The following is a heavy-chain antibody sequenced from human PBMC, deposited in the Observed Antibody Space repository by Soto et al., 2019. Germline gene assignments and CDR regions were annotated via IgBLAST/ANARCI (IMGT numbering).Heavy chain of an antibody. CDR3: VKDRRVPIDFFDS. V-gene: IGHV3-30*04. D-gene: IGHD1-26*01. CDR1: GFTFSGSA. CDR2: ISYDGSNK. Sequence: GGSLRLSCAASGFTFSGSAMHWVRQAPGKGLEWVAVISYDGSNKYYADSVKGRFTISRDNSRNTLYLQMNSLRVEDTATYYCVKDRRVPIDFFDSWGQGARVTVSS. J-gene: IGHJ4*02.